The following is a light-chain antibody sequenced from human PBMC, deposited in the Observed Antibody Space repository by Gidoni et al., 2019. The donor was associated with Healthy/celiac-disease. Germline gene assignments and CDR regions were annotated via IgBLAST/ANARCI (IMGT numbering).Light chain of an antibody. CDR2: EGS. CDR3: CSYAGSSTYVV. V-gene: IGLV2-23*01. J-gene: IGLJ2*01. Sequence: QSALTQPASVSGSPGQSITISCTGTSSDVGSYNLVSWYQQHPGKAPKLMIYEGSKRPSGVSNRFSGSKSGNTASLTISVLQAEDEADYYCCSYAGSSTYVVFGGGPKLTVL. CDR1: SSDVGSYNL.